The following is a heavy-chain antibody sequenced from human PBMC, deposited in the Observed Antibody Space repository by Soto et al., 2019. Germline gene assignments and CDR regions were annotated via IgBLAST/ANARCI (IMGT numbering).Heavy chain of an antibody. D-gene: IGHD5-18*01. Sequence: QVQLVESGGGVVQPGRSLRLSCEASGFTFSYSGFHWVRQAPGKGLEWVAVISNDGINKYFADSVKGRFTISRDNSKNTVDLQMNSLRVEDTAVYYCARDRTYSWAIDYWGQGTLVTVSS. CDR1: GFTFSYSG. J-gene: IGHJ4*02. V-gene: IGHV3-30*03. CDR3: ARDRTYSWAIDY. CDR2: ISNDGINK.